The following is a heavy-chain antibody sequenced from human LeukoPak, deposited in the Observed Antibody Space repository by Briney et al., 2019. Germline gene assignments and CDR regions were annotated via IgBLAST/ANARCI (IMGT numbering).Heavy chain of an antibody. V-gene: IGHV4-59*01. D-gene: IGHD2-15*01. CDR3: ARPAQELLDAFDI. CDR1: GGSISSYY. Sequence: PSETLSLTCTVSGGSISSYYWSWIRQPPGKGLEWIGYIYYSGSTNYNPSLKSRVTISVDTSKNQFSLKPSSVTAADTAVYYCARPAQELLDAFDIWGQGTMVTVSS. J-gene: IGHJ3*02. CDR2: IYYSGST.